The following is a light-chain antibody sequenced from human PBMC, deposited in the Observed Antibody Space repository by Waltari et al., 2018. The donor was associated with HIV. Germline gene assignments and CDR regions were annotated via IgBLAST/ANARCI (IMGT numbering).Light chain of an antibody. CDR1: SSNIGAGYD. CDR3: QSYDSSLSGFWV. CDR2: GNS. V-gene: IGLV1-40*01. Sequence: QSVLTQPPSVSGAPGQRVTISCTGSSSNIGAGYDVHWYQQLPGTAPKLLIYGNSKRPSGVPDRFSVSKSGTSASLAITGLQAEDEADYYCQSYDSSLSGFWVFGGGTKLTVL. J-gene: IGLJ3*02.